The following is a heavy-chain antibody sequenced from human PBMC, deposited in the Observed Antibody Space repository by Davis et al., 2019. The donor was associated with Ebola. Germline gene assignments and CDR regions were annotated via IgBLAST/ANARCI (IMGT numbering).Heavy chain of an antibody. CDR2: ISSNGGST. CDR1: GFTFSSYA. J-gene: IGHJ4*02. CDR3: VKVIGPSYFDY. V-gene: IGHV3-64D*08. Sequence: GESLKISCAASGFTFSSYAMSWVRQAPGKGLEWVSAISSNGGSTYYADSVKGRFTISRDNSKNTLYLQMSSLRAEDTAVYYCVKVIGPSYFDYWGQGTLVTVSS.